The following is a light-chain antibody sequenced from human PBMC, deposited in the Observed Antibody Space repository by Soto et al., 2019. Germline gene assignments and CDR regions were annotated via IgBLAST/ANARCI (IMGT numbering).Light chain of an antibody. V-gene: IGKV1-39*01. CDR2: TAS. CDR3: PQGDSSPIT. CDR1: QNIGSY. Sequence: DIQMTQSPSSLSASVGDRVTIGCRASQNIGSYLNWYQQSPGKAPKLLIYTASSLQSGIPSRFSGSQAAKEFTRTINSLQPEDFATYYCPQGDSSPITCGQGTRREI. J-gene: IGKJ5*01.